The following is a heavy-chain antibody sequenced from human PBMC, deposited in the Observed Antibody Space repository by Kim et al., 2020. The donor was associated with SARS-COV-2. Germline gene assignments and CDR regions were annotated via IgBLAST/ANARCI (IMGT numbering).Heavy chain of an antibody. J-gene: IGHJ4*02. CDR2: IKSKTDGETT. Sequence: GGSLRLSCAGSGFTFSNAYMSWVRQAPGKGLESVGHIKSKTDGETTDYTAPVKGRFTISRDDSKNTLYLQMNSLKTDDTAVYYCIWNDEPPDYWGQGTLVTVSS. V-gene: IGHV3-15*01. D-gene: IGHD1-1*01. CDR3: IWNDEPPDY. CDR1: GFTFSNAY.